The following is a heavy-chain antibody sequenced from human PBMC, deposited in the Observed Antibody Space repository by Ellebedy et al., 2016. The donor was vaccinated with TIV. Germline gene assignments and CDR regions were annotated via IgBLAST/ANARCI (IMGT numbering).Heavy chain of an antibody. CDR3: ARFPRGKYCSGGSCYRHS. V-gene: IGHV4-34*01. CDR2: INHSGST. D-gene: IGHD2-15*01. CDR1: GGSFSGYY. J-gene: IGHJ4*02. Sequence: SETLSLTCAVYGGSFSGYYWSWIRQPPGKGLEWIGEINHSGSTNYNPSLKSRVTISVDTSKNQFSLKLSSVTAADTAVYYCARFPRGKYCSGGSCYRHSWGQGTLVTVSS.